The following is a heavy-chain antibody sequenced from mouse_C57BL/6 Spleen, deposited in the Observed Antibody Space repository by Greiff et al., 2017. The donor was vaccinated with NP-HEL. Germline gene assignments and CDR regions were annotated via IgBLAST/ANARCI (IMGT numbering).Heavy chain of an antibody. CDR3: TRSGLGSTWAERFAY. CDR1: GYTFTDYE. V-gene: IGHV1-15*01. J-gene: IGHJ3*01. Sequence: QVQLQQSGAELVRPGASVTLSCKASGYTFTDYEMHWVKQTPVHGLEWIGAIDPETGGTAYNQKFKGKAILTADKSSSTAYMELRSLTSEDSAVYYCTRSGLGSTWAERFAYWGQGTLVTVSA. CDR2: IDPETGGT. D-gene: IGHD4-1*01.